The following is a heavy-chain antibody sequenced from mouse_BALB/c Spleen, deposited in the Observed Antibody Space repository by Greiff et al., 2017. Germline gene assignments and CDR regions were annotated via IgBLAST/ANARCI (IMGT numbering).Heavy chain of an antibody. D-gene: IGHD1-1*01. Sequence: EVQLVESGGGLVQPGGSRKLSCAASGFTFSSFGMHWVRQAPEKGLEWVAYISSGSSTIYYADTVKGRFTISRDNPKNTLFLQMTSLRSEDTAMYYCANGQDYWGQGTTLTVSS. V-gene: IGHV5-17*02. J-gene: IGHJ2*01. CDR3: ANGQDY. CDR2: ISSGSSTI. CDR1: GFTFSSFG.